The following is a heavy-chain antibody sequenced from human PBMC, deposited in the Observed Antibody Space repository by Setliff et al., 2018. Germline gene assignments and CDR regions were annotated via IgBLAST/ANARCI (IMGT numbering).Heavy chain of an antibody. CDR3: ARSFSRSEKFLLDY. V-gene: IGHV4-34*12. D-gene: IGHD2-15*01. Sequence: SETLSLTCAVYGGSFSGYYWSWIRQPPGKRLEWIGEIIHSGSTNYNPSLKSRVTISMDASKNQFSLKVSSVTAADTAVYYCARSFSRSEKFLLDYWGQGALVTVS. CDR1: GGSFSGYY. CDR2: IIHSGST. J-gene: IGHJ4*02.